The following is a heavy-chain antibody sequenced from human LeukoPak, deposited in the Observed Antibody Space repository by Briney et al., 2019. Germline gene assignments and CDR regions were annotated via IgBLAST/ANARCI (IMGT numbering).Heavy chain of an antibody. Sequence: PSETLSLTCTVSGGSISSYYWSWIRQPAGKGLEWIGRIYTSGSTNYNPSLKSRVTMSVDTSKNQFSLKLSSVTAADTAVYYCARGGNYYDSSGYSAYYYMDVWGKGTTVTVSS. CDR2: IYTSGST. CDR3: ARGGNYYDSSGYSAYYYMDV. D-gene: IGHD3-22*01. CDR1: GGSISSYY. J-gene: IGHJ6*03. V-gene: IGHV4-4*07.